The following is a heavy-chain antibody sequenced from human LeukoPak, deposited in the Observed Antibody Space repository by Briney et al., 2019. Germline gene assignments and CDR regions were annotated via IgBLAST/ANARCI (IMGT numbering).Heavy chain of an antibody. CDR2: IKQDGSEK. D-gene: IGHD6-13*01. Sequence: GGSLRLSCAASGFTFSSYWMSWVRQASGKGLEWVANIKQDGSEKYYVDSVKGRFTISRDNAKNSLYLQVNNLRAEDTAVYYCARGPSSNWSGLDFWGQGTLLTVSS. CDR3: ARGPSSNWSGLDF. V-gene: IGHV3-7*01. J-gene: IGHJ4*02. CDR1: GFTFSSYW.